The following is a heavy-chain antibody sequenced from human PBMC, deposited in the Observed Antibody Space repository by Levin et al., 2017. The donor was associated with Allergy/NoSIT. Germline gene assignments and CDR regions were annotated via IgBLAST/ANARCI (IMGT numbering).Heavy chain of an antibody. CDR3: ARDCGSGCSDY. CDR1: GGSISSYY. Sequence: SSETLSLTCTVSGGSISSYYWSWIRQPPGKGLEWIGYIYYSGSTNYNPSLKSRVTISVDTSKNQFSLKLSSVTAADTAVYYCARDCGSGCSDYWGQGTLVTVSS. J-gene: IGHJ4*02. CDR2: IYYSGST. D-gene: IGHD6-19*01. V-gene: IGHV4-59*01.